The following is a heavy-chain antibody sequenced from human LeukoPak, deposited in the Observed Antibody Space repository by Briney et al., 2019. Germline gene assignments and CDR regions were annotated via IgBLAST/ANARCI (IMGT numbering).Heavy chain of an antibody. CDR1: GFTFRSYA. CDR2: IGASGESI. Sequence: PGGSLRLSCAVSGFTFRSYAMIWVRQAPGRGVVWVSSIGASGESIYYTDSVKGRFTISRDNSKNTLYLQMSSLRVEDTAGYYCAKGRSVLSGHIVVLTAIPKWGQGTLVTVSS. J-gene: IGHJ4*02. CDR3: AKGRSVLSGHIVVLTAIPK. D-gene: IGHD2-21*02. V-gene: IGHV3-23*01.